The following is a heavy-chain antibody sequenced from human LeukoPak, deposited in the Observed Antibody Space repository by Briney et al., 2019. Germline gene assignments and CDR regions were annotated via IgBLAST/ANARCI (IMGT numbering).Heavy chain of an antibody. CDR1: GYTFTGYY. CDR3: ARGGSGYDSPFDY. D-gene: IGHD5-12*01. V-gene: IGHV1-2*04. J-gene: IGHJ4*02. Sequence: GASVKVSCKASGYTFTGYYMHWVRQAPGQGLEWMGWINPNSGGTNYAQKFQGWVTMTRDTSISTAYMELSRLRSDDTAVYYCARGGSGYDSPFDYWGQGTLVTVSS. CDR2: INPNSGGT.